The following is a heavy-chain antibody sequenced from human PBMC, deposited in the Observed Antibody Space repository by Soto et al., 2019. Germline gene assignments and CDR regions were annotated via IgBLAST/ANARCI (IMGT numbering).Heavy chain of an antibody. Sequence: QVQLVRSGAEVRKPGSSVTVSCKATGGNFSNYAISWVRQAPGQGLEWMVGVIPIVGPGSYAQKFQGRVTITADEPTPTAYMELNSLRFEYTGACCCAMVVLLVPTASTLYFYNIDVWGPGTTVTVSS. V-gene: IGHV1-69*01. CDR3: AMVVLLVPTASTLYFYNIDV. J-gene: IGHJ6*02. D-gene: IGHD1-1*01. CDR2: VIPIVGPG. CDR1: GGNFSNYA.